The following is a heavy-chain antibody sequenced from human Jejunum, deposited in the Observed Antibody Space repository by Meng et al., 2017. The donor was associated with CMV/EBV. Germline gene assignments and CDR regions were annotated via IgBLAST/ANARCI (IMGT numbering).Heavy chain of an antibody. CDR1: GFTVSGYN. V-gene: IGHV3-21*01. CDR3: ARDMVWGDPNSFDA. Sequence: GFTVSGYNITWCGQAPGKGLEWVSSISGNSNYIFYRDSVEGRFTISRDNAKNSLFLQMNSLRAEDSAVYYCARDMVWGDPNSFDAWGQGTLVTVSS. D-gene: IGHD3-10*01. J-gene: IGHJ5*02. CDR2: ISGNSNYI.